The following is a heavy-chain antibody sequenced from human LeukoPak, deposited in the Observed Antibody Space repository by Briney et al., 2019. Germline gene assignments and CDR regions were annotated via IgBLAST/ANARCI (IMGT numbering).Heavy chain of an antibody. CDR1: GFTFSSYA. CDR3: ATSRSGWYWD. V-gene: IGHV3-64*01. CDR2: ITNNGDNT. J-gene: IGHJ4*02. D-gene: IGHD6-19*01. Sequence: GGSLRLSCAASGFTFSSYAMHCVRQAPGKGLEYVSAITNNGDNTYYANSVKGRSTISRDNSKNTLYLQMGSLRAEDMAMYYCATSRSGWYWDWGQGTLVTVSS.